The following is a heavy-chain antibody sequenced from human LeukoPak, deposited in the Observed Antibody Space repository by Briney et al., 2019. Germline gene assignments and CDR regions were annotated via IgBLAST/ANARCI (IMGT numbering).Heavy chain of an antibody. CDR2: IHNDGSTT. D-gene: IGHD5-24*01. CDR3: AREQRLTGRPDIDD. CDR1: GFTFRKHW. J-gene: IGHJ4*02. Sequence: GGSLRLSCAASGFTFRKHWMHWVRQPPGKGLVWVSRIHNDGSTTTYADSVKGRFTISRDNAKNTLYLQMNNLLAEDTAVYYCAREQRLTGRPDIDDWGQGTLVIVSS. V-gene: IGHV3-74*03.